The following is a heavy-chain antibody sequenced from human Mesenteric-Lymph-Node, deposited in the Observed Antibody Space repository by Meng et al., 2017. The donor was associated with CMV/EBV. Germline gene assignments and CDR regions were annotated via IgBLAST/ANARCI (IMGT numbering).Heavy chain of an antibody. Sequence: GESLKISCAASGFAVTQNYLYWVRQAPGKGLEWVSSISSSSSYIYYADSVKGRFTISRDNAKNSLYLQMNSLRAEDTAVYYCARSAYCSGGSCQPRGGYWGQGTLVTVSS. CDR1: GFAVTQNY. J-gene: IGHJ4*02. CDR2: ISSSSSYI. D-gene: IGHD2-15*01. V-gene: IGHV3-21*01. CDR3: ARSAYCSGGSCQPRGGY.